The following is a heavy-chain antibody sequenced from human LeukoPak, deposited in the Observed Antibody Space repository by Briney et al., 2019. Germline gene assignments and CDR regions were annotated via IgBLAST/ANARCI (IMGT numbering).Heavy chain of an antibody. Sequence: PGGSLRLSCAASGFTFSSYAMHWVRQAPGKGLEWVAVISYDGSNKYYADSVKGRFTISRDNSKNTLYLQMNSLRAEDTAVYYCARGGIAVAGTRYYFDYWGQGTLVTVSS. J-gene: IGHJ4*02. CDR3: ARGGIAVAGTRYYFDY. V-gene: IGHV3-30-3*01. CDR2: ISYDGSNK. D-gene: IGHD6-19*01. CDR1: GFTFSSYA.